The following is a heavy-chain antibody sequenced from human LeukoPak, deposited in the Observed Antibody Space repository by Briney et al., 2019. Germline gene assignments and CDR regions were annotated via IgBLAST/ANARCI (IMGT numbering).Heavy chain of an antibody. J-gene: IGHJ4*02. D-gene: IGHD4-23*01. V-gene: IGHV5-51*01. CDR2: IYPGDSDT. CDR1: GYSFTTYW. CDR3: ARATTVVTPLYFDY. Sequence: GESLNISCKGSGYSFTTYWIAWVRQMPGKGLEWMGIIYPGDSDTRYSPSFQGQVTISADKSISTAYLQWSSLKASDTAMYYCARATTVVTPLYFDYWGQGTLVTVSS.